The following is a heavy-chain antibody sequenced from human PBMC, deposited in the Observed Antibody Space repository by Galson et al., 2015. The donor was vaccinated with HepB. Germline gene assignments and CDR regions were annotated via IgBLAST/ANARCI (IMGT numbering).Heavy chain of an antibody. CDR1: GFTFSSYA. V-gene: IGHV3-30*04. CDR3: ARVHCSGGNCYSSGAFDI. CDR2: ISYDGSNK. D-gene: IGHD2-15*01. J-gene: IGHJ3*02. Sequence: SLRLSCAASGFTFSSYAMHWVRQAPGKGLEWVAVISYDGSNKYYADSVKGRFTISRDNSKNTLYLQMNSLRAEDTAVYYCARVHCSGGNCYSSGAFDIWGQGTMVTVSS.